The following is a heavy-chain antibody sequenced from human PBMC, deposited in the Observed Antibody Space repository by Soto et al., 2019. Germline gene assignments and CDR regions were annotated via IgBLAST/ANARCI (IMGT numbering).Heavy chain of an antibody. Sequence: SETLSLTCTVSGGSVSGASCYWRWIRQPPGKGLEWIGNINHSGATNYNPSLKTRATISVDTSKRHFSLKLSSVTSADTAVYYCARGLDFYGSGSPDLNGYWGQGTLVTVSS. CDR2: INHSGAT. CDR1: GGSVSGASCY. D-gene: IGHD3-10*01. CDR3: ARGLDFYGSGSPDLNGY. J-gene: IGHJ4*02. V-gene: IGHV4-61*03.